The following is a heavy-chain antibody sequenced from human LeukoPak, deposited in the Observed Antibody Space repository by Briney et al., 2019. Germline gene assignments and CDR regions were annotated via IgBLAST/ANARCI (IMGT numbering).Heavy chain of an antibody. D-gene: IGHD3-22*01. CDR2: MNPNGDIT. V-gene: IGHV1-46*01. J-gene: IGHJ3*02. Sequence: ASVKVSCKASAYNLTSHYIHWVRQAPGQGLEWMGIMNPNGDITTYAQRFQGRITMTRDTSTTTVSMELSSLRSEDTAVYYCARDGGYHDSSGYYYNDGFDIWGQGTMVTVFS. CDR3: ARDGGYHDSSGYYYNDGFDI. CDR1: AYNLTSHY.